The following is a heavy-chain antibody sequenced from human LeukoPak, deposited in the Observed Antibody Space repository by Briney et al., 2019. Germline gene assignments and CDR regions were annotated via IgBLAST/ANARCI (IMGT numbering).Heavy chain of an antibody. CDR3: AKAVAGFSNWFDS. V-gene: IGHV3-23*01. CDR1: GLTFSSFA. J-gene: IGHJ5*01. D-gene: IGHD6-19*01. Sequence: GGSLRLSCTASGLTFSSFAMGWVRQAPGKGLDWVPTISGSGASTYYVDSVKGRFTISRDNSKNTLYLQMSSLTADDTAVYYCAKAVAGFSNWFDSWGQGTLLTVSS. CDR2: ISGSGAST.